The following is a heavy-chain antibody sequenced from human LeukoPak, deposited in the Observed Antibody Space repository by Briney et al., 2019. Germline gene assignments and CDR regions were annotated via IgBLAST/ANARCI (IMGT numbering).Heavy chain of an antibody. J-gene: IGHJ4*02. CDR1: GFTFSNAW. Sequence: PGGSLRLSCAASGFTFSNAWMSWVRQAPGKGREWVGRMKMETDGGTTDYATPVKGRFTISRDDSKNTLYLQMNSLKTEDTAVYYCTTDRYCSGVICYYFDYWGQGTLVTVSS. CDR3: TTDRYCSGVICYYFDY. D-gene: IGHD2-15*01. CDR2: MKMETDGGTT. V-gene: IGHV3-15*01.